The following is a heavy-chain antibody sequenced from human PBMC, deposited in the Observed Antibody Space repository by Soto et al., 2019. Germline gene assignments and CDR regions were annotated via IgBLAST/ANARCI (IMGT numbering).Heavy chain of an antibody. CDR3: ARADRLAAAGTFDY. V-gene: IGHV3-7*04. J-gene: IGHJ4*02. CDR2: IKQDGSEK. Sequence: PGGSLRLSCAASGFTFSSYWMSWVRQAPGKGLEWVANIKQDGSEKYYVDSVKGRFTISRDNAKNSLYLQMNSLRAEDTAVYYCARADRLAAAGTFDYWGQGTLVTVSS. D-gene: IGHD6-13*01. CDR1: GFTFSSYW.